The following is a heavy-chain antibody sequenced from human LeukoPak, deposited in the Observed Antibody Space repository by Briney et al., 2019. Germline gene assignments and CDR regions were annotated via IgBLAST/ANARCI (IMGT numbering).Heavy chain of an antibody. Sequence: PGGSLRLSCAPSGFTFSDYYMSWIRQAPGKGLEWVANIKQDGSEEYYVDSVKGRFTISRDNAKNSLYLQMNSLRAEDTAVYYCARRYFDYWGQGILVTVSS. V-gene: IGHV3-7*03. CDR3: ARRYFDY. CDR1: GFTFSDYY. CDR2: IKQDGSEE. J-gene: IGHJ4*02.